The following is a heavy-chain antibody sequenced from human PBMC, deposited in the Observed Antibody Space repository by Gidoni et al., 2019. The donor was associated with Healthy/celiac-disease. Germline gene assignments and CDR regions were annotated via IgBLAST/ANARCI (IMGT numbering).Heavy chain of an antibody. J-gene: IGHJ4*02. CDR1: GFTVSSNY. CDR2: IYSGGST. V-gene: IGHV3-53*01. Sequence: EVQLVESGGGLIQPGGSLRLSCAASGFTVSSNYMSWVRQAPGKGLEWVSVIYSGGSTYYADSVKGRFTISRDNSKNTLYLQMNSLRAEDTAVYYCARGLYYYDSSGTSLDYWGQGTLVTVSS. D-gene: IGHD3-22*01. CDR3: ARGLYYYDSSGTSLDY.